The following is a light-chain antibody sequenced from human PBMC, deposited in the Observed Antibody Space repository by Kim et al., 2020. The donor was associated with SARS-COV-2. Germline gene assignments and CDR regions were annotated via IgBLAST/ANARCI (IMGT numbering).Light chain of an antibody. Sequence: AAVGDRVTIACRASQGISIYLNWYQQNPGKAPKLLIYAASSLQSGVPSRFSGSGSGTEFTLPISSLQPEDFATYYCQQSYSTLWTFGQGTKVDIK. CDR2: AAS. CDR3: QQSYSTLWT. J-gene: IGKJ1*01. V-gene: IGKV1-39*01. CDR1: QGISIY.